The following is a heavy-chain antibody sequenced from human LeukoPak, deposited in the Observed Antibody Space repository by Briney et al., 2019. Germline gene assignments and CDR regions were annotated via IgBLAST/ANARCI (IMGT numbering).Heavy chain of an antibody. Sequence: ASVKVSCKASGYTFTSYYMHWVRQAPGQGLEWMGIINPSGGSTSYAQKFQGRVTMTRDTSTSTVYMELSSLRSEDTAVYYCSRELTLGAFDIWGQGTMVTVSS. V-gene: IGHV1-46*01. D-gene: IGHD4-23*01. J-gene: IGHJ3*02. CDR2: INPSGGST. CDR1: GYTFTSYY. CDR3: SRELTLGAFDI.